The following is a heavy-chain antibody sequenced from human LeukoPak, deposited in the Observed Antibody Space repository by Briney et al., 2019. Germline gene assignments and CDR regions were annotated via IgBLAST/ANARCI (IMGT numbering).Heavy chain of an antibody. V-gene: IGHV3-30*03. J-gene: IGHJ4*02. CDR3: ARDEGHSTNWGLFDF. CDR2: ISHNGGVT. CDR1: GFTFRSYG. Sequence: GGSLRLSCAASGFTFRSYGMHWVRQAPGKGLEWVAIISHNGGVTDHTDSVKGRFSVSRDNSDYFLYLQMDNLRLDDTAVYYCARDEGHSTNWGLFDFWGQGSLVTVS. D-gene: IGHD6-13*01.